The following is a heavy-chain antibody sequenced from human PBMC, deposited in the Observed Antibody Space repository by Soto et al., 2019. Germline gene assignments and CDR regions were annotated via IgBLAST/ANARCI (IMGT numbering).Heavy chain of an antibody. CDR1: GFTFSSYW. CDR2: INSDGSST. D-gene: IGHD6-13*01. CDR3: AREGVAASDWAGFDY. J-gene: IGHJ4*02. V-gene: IGHV3-74*01. Sequence: EVQLVESGGGLVQPGGSLRLSCAASGFTFSSYWMHWVRQAPGKGLVWVSRINSDGSSTSYADSVKGRFTISRDNAKNTLYRQMNSLGAEDTALYYCAREGVAASDWAGFDYWGQGTLVTVSS.